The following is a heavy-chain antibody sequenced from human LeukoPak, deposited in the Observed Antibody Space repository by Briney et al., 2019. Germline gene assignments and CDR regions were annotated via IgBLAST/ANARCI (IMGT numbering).Heavy chain of an antibody. Sequence: GESLKISCKGSGSRFTSYWIGWVRQMPGKGLEWMGIIYPGDSDTRYGPSFQGQVTISADKSISTAYLQWSSLKASDTAMYYCAIASELAECFDYWGQGTLVTVSS. D-gene: IGHD1-26*01. CDR2: IYPGDSDT. V-gene: IGHV5-51*01. J-gene: IGHJ4*02. CDR1: GSRFTSYW. CDR3: AIASELAECFDY.